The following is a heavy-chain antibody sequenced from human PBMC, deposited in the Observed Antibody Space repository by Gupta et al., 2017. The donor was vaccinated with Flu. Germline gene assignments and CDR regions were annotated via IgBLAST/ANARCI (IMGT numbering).Heavy chain of an antibody. Sequence: EVHLVESGGGLVQPGRSLTLSCAASGFTFDDYAMHWVRQPPGKGLEWVSSISWNGGNIDFADSVKGRFTISRDNAKNSLYLHMNSLRDEDTALYYCAKVEWFGDTYYFDYWGQGTLVTVSS. CDR1: GFTFDDYA. CDR2: ISWNGGNI. D-gene: IGHD3-10*01. V-gene: IGHV3-9*01. CDR3: AKVEWFGDTYYFDY. J-gene: IGHJ4*02.